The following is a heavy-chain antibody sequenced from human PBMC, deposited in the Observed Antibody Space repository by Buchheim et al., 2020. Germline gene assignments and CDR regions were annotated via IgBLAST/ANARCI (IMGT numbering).Heavy chain of an antibody. CDR2: IYYTGST. V-gene: IGHV4-39*01. Sequence: QLHLQESGPGLVKPSETLSLTCTVSGGSIRSSSYYWGWIRQPPGKGLEWIGSIYYTGSTYYNPSLKSRLTISVDTSRNQFSLKLTSVTAADTAVYFCVRPANWNYALHFDYWGQGTL. J-gene: IGHJ4*02. D-gene: IGHD1-7*01. CDR1: GGSIRSSSYY. CDR3: VRPANWNYALHFDY.